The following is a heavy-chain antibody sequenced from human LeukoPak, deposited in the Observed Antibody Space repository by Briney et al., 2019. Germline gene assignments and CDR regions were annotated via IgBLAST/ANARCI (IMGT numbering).Heavy chain of an antibody. CDR2: INAGNGNT. J-gene: IGHJ3*02. CDR3: ARHNDPTRGAFDI. D-gene: IGHD1-1*01. V-gene: IGHV1-3*01. CDR1: GYTVTNYA. Sequence: GASVKVSCKAAGYTVTNYAIHWVRQAPGQRREWMGWINAGNGNTKYSKKFQGRVTFTRYTSASTAYMELSRLSSEDTAVYYCARHNDPTRGAFDIWGQGTMVTVSS.